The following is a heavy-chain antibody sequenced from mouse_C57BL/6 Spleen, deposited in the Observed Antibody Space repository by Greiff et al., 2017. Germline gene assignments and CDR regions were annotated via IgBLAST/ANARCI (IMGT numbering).Heavy chain of an antibody. V-gene: IGHV6-3*01. CDR3: TPLAWFAY. Sequence: EVKLVESGGGLVQPGGSMKLSCVASGFTFSNYWMNWVRQSPEKGLEWVAQIRLKSDNYATHYAESVKGRFTISRDDSKSSVYLQMNNLRAEDTGIYYCTPLAWFAYWGQGTLVTVFA. CDR1: GFTFSNYW. CDR2: IRLKSDNYAT. J-gene: IGHJ3*01.